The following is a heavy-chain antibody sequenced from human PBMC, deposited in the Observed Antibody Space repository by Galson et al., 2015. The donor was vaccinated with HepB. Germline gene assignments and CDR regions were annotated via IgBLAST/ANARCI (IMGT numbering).Heavy chain of an antibody. J-gene: IGHJ6*02. CDR1: GYSFTSYW. CDR3: AGYGTYNGDDRGDGFDV. Sequence: QSGAEVKKPGESLRISCKGSGYSFTSYWISWVRQMPGKGLEWMGRIDPSDSYTNYSPSFQGHVTISADKSISTAYLQWRSLKASDTAMYYCAGYGTYNGDDRGDGFDVWGQGTTVTVSS. V-gene: IGHV5-10-1*01. CDR2: IDPSDSYT. D-gene: IGHD1-1*01.